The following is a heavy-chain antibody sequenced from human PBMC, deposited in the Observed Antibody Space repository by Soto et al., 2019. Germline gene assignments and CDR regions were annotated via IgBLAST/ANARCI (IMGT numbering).Heavy chain of an antibody. CDR1: GFTFTDYY. D-gene: IGHD3-16*02. V-gene: IGHV3-11*01. CDR3: ARDLSYTTIWPEGRLDH. J-gene: IGHJ4*02. CDR2: ISVSGNTI. Sequence: QVQLVESGGDLVKPGGSLKLACAASGFTFTDYYMSWIRQAPGRGLEWLAYISVSGNTIFYADSVRGRFTISRDNAHNALYLQMDALRVEDTAVYFCARDLSYTTIWPEGRLDHWGQGTLVNVSS.